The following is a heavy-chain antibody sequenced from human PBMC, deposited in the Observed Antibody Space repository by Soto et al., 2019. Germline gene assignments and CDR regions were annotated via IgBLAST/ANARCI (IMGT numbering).Heavy chain of an antibody. V-gene: IGHV3-30-3*01. J-gene: IGHJ4*02. CDR1: GFNFKAYG. Sequence: QVHLVESGGGVVQPGRSLRLSCVASGFNFKAYGMHWVRQAPGKGLEWVAVISTDGTNQHHADSVKGRFTISRDNFKNTLYRQMNSLRPEDTAVYFCAVGGGDLSLTPFDYWGQGTLVTVSS. D-gene: IGHD3-16*02. CDR2: ISTDGTNQ. CDR3: AVGGGDLSLTPFDY.